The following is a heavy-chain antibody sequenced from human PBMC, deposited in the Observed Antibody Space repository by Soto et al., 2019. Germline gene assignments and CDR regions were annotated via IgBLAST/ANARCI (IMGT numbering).Heavy chain of an antibody. D-gene: IGHD3-10*01. J-gene: IGHJ6*02. Sequence: TGGSLRLSCAASGFTFSSYAMSWVRQAPGKGLEWVSAISGSGGSTYYADSVKGRFTISRDNSKNTLYLQMNSLRAEDTAVYYCAKPMVRGVIPFMDVWGQGTTVTVSS. V-gene: IGHV3-23*01. CDR1: GFTFSSYA. CDR2: ISGSGGST. CDR3: AKPMVRGVIPFMDV.